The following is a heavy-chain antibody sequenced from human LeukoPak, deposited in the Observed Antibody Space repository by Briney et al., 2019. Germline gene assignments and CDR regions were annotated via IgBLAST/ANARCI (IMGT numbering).Heavy chain of an antibody. CDR2: TYYRSKWNH. CDR1: GDSVSSSSSA. D-gene: IGHD2-15*01. CDR3: ARGPEGYCSGGSCYGGWFDP. Sequence: SQTLSLTCAISGDSVSSSSSAWSWIRQSPSRGLEWLGRTYYRSKWNHDYAESVKSRITINPDTSKNEFSLQLNSVTPEDTAVYYCARGPEGYCSGGSCYGGWFDPWGQGTLVTVSS. V-gene: IGHV6-1*01. J-gene: IGHJ5*02.